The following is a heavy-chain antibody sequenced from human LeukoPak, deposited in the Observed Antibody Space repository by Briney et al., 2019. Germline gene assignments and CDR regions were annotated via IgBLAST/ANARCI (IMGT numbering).Heavy chain of an antibody. Sequence: GESLKISCKGSGYSFTSYWIGWVRQMPGKGLEWMGIIYPGDSDTRYSPSFQGQVTNSADKSISTAYLQWSSLKASDTAMYYCARLSVVPAAIYYGMDVWGQGTTVTVSS. J-gene: IGHJ6*02. V-gene: IGHV5-51*01. D-gene: IGHD2-2*01. CDR1: GYSFTSYW. CDR3: ARLSVVPAAIYYGMDV. CDR2: IYPGDSDT.